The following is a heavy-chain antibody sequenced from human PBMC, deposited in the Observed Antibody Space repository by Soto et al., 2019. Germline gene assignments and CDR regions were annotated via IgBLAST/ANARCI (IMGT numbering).Heavy chain of an antibody. D-gene: IGHD6-13*01. Sequence: SETLSLTSTVSGGSISSGDYYWSWIRQPPGKGLEWIGYIYYSGSTYYNPSLKSRVTISVDTSKNQFSLKLSSVTAADTALYYCAREGAYSSRSYWFDTWGQETLVTVSS. CDR2: IYYSGST. CDR3: AREGAYSSRSYWFDT. J-gene: IGHJ5*02. CDR1: GGSISSGDYY. V-gene: IGHV4-30-4*01.